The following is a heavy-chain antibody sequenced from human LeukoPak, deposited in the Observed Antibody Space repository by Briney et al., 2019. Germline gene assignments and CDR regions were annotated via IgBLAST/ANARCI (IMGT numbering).Heavy chain of an antibody. CDR1: GGTFSSYA. D-gene: IGHD1-26*01. V-gene: IGHV1-69*05. CDR2: IIPIFGTA. CDR3: ARVVVGATTWYDY. J-gene: IGHJ4*02. Sequence: SVKVSCKASGGTFSSYAISWVRQAPGQGLEWMGGIIPIFGTANYAQKFQGRVTITTDESTSTAYMELSSLRSEDTAVYYCARVVVGATTWYDYWGQGTLVTVSS.